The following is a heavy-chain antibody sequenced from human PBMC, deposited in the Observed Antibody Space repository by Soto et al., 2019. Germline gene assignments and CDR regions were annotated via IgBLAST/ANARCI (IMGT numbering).Heavy chain of an antibody. Sequence: SETLSLTCTVSGDSIRSGNHYWSWIRQPPGKGLEWIGYIYYSGSTYYSPSLKSRVTISVDTSKNQFSLKLSSVTAADTAVYYCARDRVKWLSQQPSPGMDYYYGTDVWGQGTTVTLSS. CDR1: GDSIRSGNHY. V-gene: IGHV4-30-4*01. CDR3: ARDRVKWLSQQPSPGMDYYYGTDV. J-gene: IGHJ6*02. CDR2: IYYSGST. D-gene: IGHD3-22*01.